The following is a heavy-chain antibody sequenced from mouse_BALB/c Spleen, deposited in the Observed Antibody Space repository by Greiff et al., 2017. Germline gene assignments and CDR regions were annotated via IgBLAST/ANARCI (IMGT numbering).Heavy chain of an antibody. CDR2: IDPANGNT. V-gene: IGHV14-3*02. J-gene: IGHJ2*01. Sequence: VHVKQSGAELVKPGASVKLSCTASGFNIKDTYMHWVKQRPEQGLEWIGRIDPANGNTKYDPKFQGKATITADTSSNTAYLQLSSLTSEDTAVYYCARGSYLYYFDYWGQGTTLTVSS. CDR3: ARGSYLYYFDY. D-gene: IGHD1-1*01. CDR1: GFNIKDTY.